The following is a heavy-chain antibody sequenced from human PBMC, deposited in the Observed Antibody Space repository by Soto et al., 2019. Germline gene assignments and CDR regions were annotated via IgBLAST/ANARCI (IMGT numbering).Heavy chain of an antibody. Sequence: RGSLLLSCAASVFTFSSYRMNWVRQAPGKGLEWVSYISSSSSTIYYADSVKGRFTISRDNAKNSLYLQMNSLRDEDTAVYYCARDYDFWSGYPYYYGMDVWGQGTPVTVSS. D-gene: IGHD3-3*01. J-gene: IGHJ6*02. V-gene: IGHV3-48*02. CDR3: ARDYDFWSGYPYYYGMDV. CDR2: ISSSSSTI. CDR1: VFTFSSYR.